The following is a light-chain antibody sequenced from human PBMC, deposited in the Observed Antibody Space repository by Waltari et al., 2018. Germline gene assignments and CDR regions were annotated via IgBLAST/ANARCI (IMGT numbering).Light chain of an antibody. CDR2: KAF. Sequence: DTQMTQSPSTLSASVGDRVTITCRASQSILTWLAWYQQKPGKAPRLLIYKAFNLESGVPGRFSGSASRTEFNLTISSLQPDDSATYYCQQYHDYSAFGQGTKLEI. J-gene: IGKJ2*01. CDR1: QSILTW. V-gene: IGKV1-5*03. CDR3: QQYHDYSA.